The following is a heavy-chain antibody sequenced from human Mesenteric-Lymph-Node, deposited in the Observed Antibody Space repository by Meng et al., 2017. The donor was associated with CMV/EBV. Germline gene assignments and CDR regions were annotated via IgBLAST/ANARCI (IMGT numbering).Heavy chain of an antibody. J-gene: IGHJ3*02. V-gene: IGHV3-9*01. D-gene: IGHD3-3*01. CDR3: AKAPPGSFLEWLLFFDM. CDR1: GFTFDGYT. CDR2: ISWNGGST. Sequence: GGSLRLSCAASGFTFDGYTMHWVRQAPGKGLEWVSSISWNGGSTGYADSVKGRFTISRDNAKNSLYLQMNSLKTEDTAFYYCAKAPPGSFLEWLLFFDMWGQGTLVTVSS.